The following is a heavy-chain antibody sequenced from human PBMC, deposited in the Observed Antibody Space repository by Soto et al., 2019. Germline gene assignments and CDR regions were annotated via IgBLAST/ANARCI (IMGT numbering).Heavy chain of an antibody. J-gene: IGHJ4*02. D-gene: IGHD3-22*01. Sequence: PSETLSLTCTVSGGSISSGDYYWSWIRQPPGKGLEWIGYIYYSGSTNYNPSLKSRVTISVDTSKNQFSLKLSSVTAADTAVYYCARSYDYYDSSGLDYWGQGTLVTVSS. V-gene: IGHV4-61*08. CDR3: ARSYDYYDSSGLDY. CDR1: GGSISSGDYY. CDR2: IYYSGST.